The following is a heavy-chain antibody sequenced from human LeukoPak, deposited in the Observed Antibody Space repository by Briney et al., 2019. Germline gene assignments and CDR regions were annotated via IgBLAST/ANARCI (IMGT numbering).Heavy chain of an antibody. Sequence: GGSLRLSCVASGFSFSSYEINWVRQAPGKGLEWVSYISSSGTTIYYADSVRGRFTISRDNSKSTLYLQMNSLRAEDTAVYYCAKIAVSGLWYFDLWGRGTLVTVSS. CDR3: AKIAVSGLWYFDL. CDR2: ISSSGTTI. CDR1: GFSFSSYE. J-gene: IGHJ2*01. V-gene: IGHV3-48*03. D-gene: IGHD6-19*01.